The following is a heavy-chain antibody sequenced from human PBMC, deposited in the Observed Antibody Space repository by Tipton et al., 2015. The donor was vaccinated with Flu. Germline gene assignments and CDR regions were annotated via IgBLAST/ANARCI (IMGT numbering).Heavy chain of an antibody. V-gene: IGHV1-2*02. Sequence: QLVQSGAEVKKPGASVKVSCKASGYTFTSYGISWVRQAPGQGLEWMGWINPNSGGTNYAQKFQGRVTMTRDTSISTAYMELSRLRSDDTAVYYCASVSHTQHRKAFDIWGQGTMVTVSS. CDR2: INPNSGGT. J-gene: IGHJ3*02. CDR1: GYTFTSYG. D-gene: IGHD1-1*01. CDR3: ASVSHTQHRKAFDI.